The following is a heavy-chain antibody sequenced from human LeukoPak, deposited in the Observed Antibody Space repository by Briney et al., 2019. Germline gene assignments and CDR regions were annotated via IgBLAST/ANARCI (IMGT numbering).Heavy chain of an antibody. CDR1: GFTFNNYG. D-gene: IGHD3-22*01. CDR3: ARAPFAGYYDSSVYPDY. V-gene: IGHV3-33*01. J-gene: IGHJ4*02. Sequence: GGSLRLSCAASGFTFNNYGMHWVRQAPGKGLEWVALIWYDGSNKYYADSVKGRFTISRDNSKNTLYLQMNSLRAEDTAVYYCARAPFAGYYDSSVYPDYWGQGTLVTVSS. CDR2: IWYDGSNK.